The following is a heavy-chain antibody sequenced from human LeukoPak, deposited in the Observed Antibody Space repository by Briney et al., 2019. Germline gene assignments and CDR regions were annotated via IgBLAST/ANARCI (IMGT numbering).Heavy chain of an antibody. J-gene: IGHJ6*03. CDR2: INSDESST. V-gene: IGHV3-74*01. CDR3: ARDRISIAARPPPSYYMDV. CDR1: GFTLSTYW. Sequence: PGRSLRLSCAASGFTLSTYWMHWVRQVPGKGLVWVSRINSDESSTSYADSVTGRFTISRDNSKNTLYLQMNSLRAEDTAVYYCARDRISIAARPPPSYYMDVWGKGTTVTVSS. D-gene: IGHD6-6*01.